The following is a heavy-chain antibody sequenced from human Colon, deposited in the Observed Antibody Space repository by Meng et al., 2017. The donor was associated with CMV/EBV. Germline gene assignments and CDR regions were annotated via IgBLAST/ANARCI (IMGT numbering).Heavy chain of an antibody. CDR2: ISSSSSYI. J-gene: IGHJ6*02. CDR3: ARDAYSSGYGMDV. V-gene: IGHV3-21*01. Sequence: GGSLRLSCAASGFTFSSYSMNWVRQAPRKGLEWVSSISSSSSYIYYADSVKGRFTISRDNAKNSLYLQMNSLRAEDTAVYYCARDAYSSGYGMDVWGQGTTVTVSS. CDR1: GFTFSSYS. D-gene: IGHD3-22*01.